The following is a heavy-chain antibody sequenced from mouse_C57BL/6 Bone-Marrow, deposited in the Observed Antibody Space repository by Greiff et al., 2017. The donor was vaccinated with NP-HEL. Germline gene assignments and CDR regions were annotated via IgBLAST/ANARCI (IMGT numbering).Heavy chain of an antibody. V-gene: IGHV8-12*01. D-gene: IGHD6-2*01. CDR3: ARSLLGSVWFAY. J-gene: IGHJ3*01. Sequence: QVTLKESGPGILQSSQTLSLTCSFSGFSLSTSGMGVSWIRQPSGKGLEWLAHIYWDDDKRYNPSLQSRLTISKDTSRNQVFLKITSVDTADTATYYGARSLLGSVWFAYWGQGTLVTVSA. CDR2: IYWDDDK. CDR1: GFSLSTSGMG.